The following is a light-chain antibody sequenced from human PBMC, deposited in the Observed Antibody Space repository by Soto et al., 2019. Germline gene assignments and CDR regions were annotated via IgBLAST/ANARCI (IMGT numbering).Light chain of an antibody. CDR3: QQHDSSPKT. CDR1: QSVSSSY. Sequence: EIVLTQSPGTLSLSPGERATLSCRASQSVSSSYLAWYQQKPGQAPRLLIYGASSRATGIPDRFSGSGSGTDFTLTISRLEPEDFAVYYCQQHDSSPKTFGQGTRWIA. J-gene: IGKJ1*01. CDR2: GAS. V-gene: IGKV3-20*01.